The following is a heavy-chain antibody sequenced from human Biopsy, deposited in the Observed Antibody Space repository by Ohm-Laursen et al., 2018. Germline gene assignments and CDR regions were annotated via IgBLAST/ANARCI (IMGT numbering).Heavy chain of an antibody. V-gene: IGHV3-21*01. D-gene: IGHD2-8*01. J-gene: IGHJ4*02. CDR1: GFTFCGFS. CDR3: ARDGEAKYCKHGVCPSDF. Sequence: SLRLSCTASGFTFCGFSMNWVRQAPGKGLEWVSSISASGNHIYYTDSVKGRFTVSRDNGKNSVHLQMNSLRVEDTAVYYCARDGEAKYCKHGVCPSDFWGQGTLVTVSS. CDR2: ISASGNHI.